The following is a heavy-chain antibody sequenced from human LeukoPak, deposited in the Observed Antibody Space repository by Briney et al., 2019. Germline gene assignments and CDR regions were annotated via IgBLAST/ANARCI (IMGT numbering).Heavy chain of an antibody. Sequence: PGGSLRLSCAASGFTFNSYAMSWVRQAPGKGLEWVSGISGSGGSTYYADSVKGRFTISRDNSKNTLYLQMNTLRAEDAAVYYCAPGVPAAIHYWGQGTLVTVSS. V-gene: IGHV3-23*01. CDR1: GFTFNSYA. CDR3: APGVPAAIHY. J-gene: IGHJ4*02. CDR2: ISGSGGST. D-gene: IGHD2-2*01.